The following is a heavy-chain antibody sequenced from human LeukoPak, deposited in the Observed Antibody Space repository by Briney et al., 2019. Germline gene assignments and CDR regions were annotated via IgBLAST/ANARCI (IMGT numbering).Heavy chain of an antibody. CDR1: GFTFDDHA. V-gene: IGHV3-9*03. CDR2: ISWNSGSI. Sequence: SGGSLRLSCAASGFTFDDHAMHWVRQAPGKGLEWVSGISWNSGSIGYADSVKGRFTISRDNAKNSLYLQMNSLRPEDMALYYFTKELGGGSYYGQDAFDIGGPGKMVTVSS. CDR3: TKELGGGSYYGQDAFDI. J-gene: IGHJ3*02. D-gene: IGHD1-26*01.